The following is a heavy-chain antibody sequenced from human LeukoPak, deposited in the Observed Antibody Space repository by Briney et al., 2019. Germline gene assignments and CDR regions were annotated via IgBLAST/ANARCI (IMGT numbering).Heavy chain of an antibody. CDR1: GFTFSTYW. CDR3: TVLRADLDP. CDR2: INTDGTNT. V-gene: IGHV3-74*01. J-gene: IGHJ5*02. Sequence: GGSLRLSCAASGFTFSTYWRHWVRQTPGKGLVWVSRINTDGTNTRYSYSVRGRFTISRTTAKNTLYLLMNSLRADATGVYCCTVLRADLDPWGPGTLVTVSS. D-gene: IGHD3-16*01.